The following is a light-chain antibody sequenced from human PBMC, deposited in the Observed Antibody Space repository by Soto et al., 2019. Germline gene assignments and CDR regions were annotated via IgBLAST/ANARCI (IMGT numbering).Light chain of an antibody. CDR1: QNISSSY. CDR3: QQCGRSPIT. CDR2: GAS. V-gene: IGKV3-20*01. J-gene: IGKJ5*01. Sequence: ENVSTQSPCTLSLSPGERDTLSCRASQNISSSYLAWYQQKPAQAPRLLIYGASSRATGIPDRFSGSGSGTDSTLTISRLEPEDFAIYYCQQCGRSPITFGQGTRLEI.